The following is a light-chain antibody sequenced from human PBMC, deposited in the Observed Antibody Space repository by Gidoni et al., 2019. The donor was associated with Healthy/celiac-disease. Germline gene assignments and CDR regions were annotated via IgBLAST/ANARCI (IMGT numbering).Light chain of an antibody. CDR3: QQHLT. J-gene: IGKJ4*01. Sequence: PRLLIYDASNRATGIPARFSGSGSGTDFTLTISSLEPEDFAVYYCQQHLTFXGXTKVEIK. V-gene: IGKV3-11*01. CDR2: DAS.